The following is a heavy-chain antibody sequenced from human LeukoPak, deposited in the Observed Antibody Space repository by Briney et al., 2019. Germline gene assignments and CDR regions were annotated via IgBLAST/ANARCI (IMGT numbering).Heavy chain of an antibody. CDR2: IYHSGST. D-gene: IGHD5-12*01. CDR3: GRGGGYASPIGY. CDR1: GGSISTYY. Sequence: SETLSLTCTPSGGSISTYYWSWIRQPPGKGLEWIGYIYHSGSTNYNPSLKSRLTISLDTSTNQFPLQLSSMTAADTAVYYCGRGGGYASPIGYWGQGAVVSVSS. V-gene: IGHV4-59*01. J-gene: IGHJ4*02.